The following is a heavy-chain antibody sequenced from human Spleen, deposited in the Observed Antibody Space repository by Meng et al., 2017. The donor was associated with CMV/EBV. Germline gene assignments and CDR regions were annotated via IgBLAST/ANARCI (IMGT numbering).Heavy chain of an antibody. V-gene: IGHV4-59*01. CDR1: GGSISSYY. CDR3: ARGPYHYGMDV. Sequence: SETLSLTCAVSGGSISSYYWSWIRQPPGKGLEWIGCIYYTGQNNYNPSLKRRVIISVDTSKNQFSLKLTSVTAADTAVYYCARGPYHYGMDVWGQGTTVTVSS. D-gene: IGHD3-16*01. CDR2: IYYTGQN. J-gene: IGHJ6*02.